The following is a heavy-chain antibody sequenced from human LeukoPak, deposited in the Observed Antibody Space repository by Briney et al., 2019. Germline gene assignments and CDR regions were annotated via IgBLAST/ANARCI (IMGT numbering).Heavy chain of an antibody. CDR3: ARDRGRVSKGY. CDR1: GYTFTCYY. V-gene: IGHV1-2*02. J-gene: IGHJ4*02. D-gene: IGHD3-16*01. Sequence: ASVQVSCQASGYTFTCYYMHWVRQAPGQGLEWMGWINPNSGGTNYAQKFQGRVTMTRDTSISTAYMELSRLRSDDTAVYYCARDRGRVSKGYWGQGTLVTVSS. CDR2: INPNSGGT.